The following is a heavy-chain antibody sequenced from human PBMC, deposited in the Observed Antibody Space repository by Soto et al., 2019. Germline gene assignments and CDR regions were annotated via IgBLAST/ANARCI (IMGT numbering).Heavy chain of an antibody. D-gene: IGHD3-9*01. V-gene: IGHV3-23*01. CDR1: GFTFSAFA. J-gene: IGHJ6*02. CDR3: AKERYYDILADSYYNYGLDV. Sequence: EVQLLESGGDLVQPGGSLRLSCAASGFTFSAFAMTWVRQPPGQGLEWVSTVIGSGAYTFDADSVKGRFTISRDNSKDTLYLQMNSLRPEDTAVYYCAKERYYDILADSYYNYGLDVWGQGTPVTVSS. CDR2: VIGSGAYT.